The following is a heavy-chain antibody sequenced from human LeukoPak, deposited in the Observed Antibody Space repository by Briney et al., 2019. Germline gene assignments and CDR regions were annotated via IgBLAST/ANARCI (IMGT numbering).Heavy chain of an antibody. CDR1: GYTFTGYY. CDR2: INPNSGGT. Sequence: ASVKVSCKASGYTFTGYYMHWVRQAPGRGLEWVGWINPNSGGTNYAQKFQGRVTMTRDTSISTAYMELSRLRSDDTAVYYCARIGLTSDPFDYWGQGTLVTVSS. CDR3: ARIGLTSDPFDY. J-gene: IGHJ4*02. D-gene: IGHD3-9*01. V-gene: IGHV1-2*02.